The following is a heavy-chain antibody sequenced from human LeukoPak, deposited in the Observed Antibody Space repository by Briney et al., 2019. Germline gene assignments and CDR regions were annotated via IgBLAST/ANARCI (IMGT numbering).Heavy chain of an antibody. CDR3: AKSVYTIIAVTEGATNWFDP. Sequence: PGGSLRLSCAASDFPFIGYTMHWVRQAPGKGLEWVAGIPYDGSQNSYADSVKGRFSISRDNSKSALYLQLSSLRSEDTAVYYCAKSVYTIIAVTEGATNWFDPWGEGTLVTVSS. V-gene: IGHV3-30*04. J-gene: IGHJ5*02. CDR1: DFPFIGYT. D-gene: IGHD6-19*01. CDR2: IPYDGSQN.